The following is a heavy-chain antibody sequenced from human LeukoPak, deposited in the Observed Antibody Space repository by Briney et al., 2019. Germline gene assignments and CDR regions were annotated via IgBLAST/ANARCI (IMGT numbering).Heavy chain of an antibody. D-gene: IGHD2-2*01. J-gene: IGHJ3*02. CDR2: INPNSGGT. CDR1: GYTFTGYY. CDR3: ARDGSGYCSSTSCYLGFDAFDI. V-gene: IGHV1-2*02. Sequence: ASVKVSCKASGYTFTGYYMHWVRQAPGQGLEWMGWINPNSGGTNYAQKFQGRVTMTRDTSISTAYMELSRLRSDDTAVYYCARDGSGYCSSTSCYLGFDAFDIWGQGTMVTVSS.